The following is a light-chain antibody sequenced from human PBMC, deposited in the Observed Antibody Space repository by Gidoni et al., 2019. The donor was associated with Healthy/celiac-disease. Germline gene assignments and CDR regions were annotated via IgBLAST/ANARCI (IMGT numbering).Light chain of an antibody. CDR2: GAS. V-gene: IGKV3-20*01. Sequence: ELVFTQSPGTLSLSPGERATLSCRASQSVSSSYLAWYQQKPGQAPRLLIYGASSRATGLPDRFSGSGSGTDFTLTISRLEPEDVAVYYCQQYGSSPLTFXGXTKVEIK. CDR3: QQYGSSPLT. CDR1: QSVSSSY. J-gene: IGKJ4*01.